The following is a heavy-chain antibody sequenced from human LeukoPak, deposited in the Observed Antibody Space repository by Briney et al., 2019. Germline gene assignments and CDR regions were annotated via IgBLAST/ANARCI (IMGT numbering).Heavy chain of an antibody. CDR2: ISSSSYI. D-gene: IGHD6-13*01. V-gene: IGHV3-21*01. Sequence: GGSLRLSCAASGFTFSSYSMNWVRQAPGKGLEWVSSISSSSYIYYADSVKGRFTISRDNAKNSLYLQMNSLRAEDTAVYYCARDARSIAAAGGVWGQGTLVTVSS. CDR3: ARDARSIAAAGGV. J-gene: IGHJ4*02. CDR1: GFTFSSYS.